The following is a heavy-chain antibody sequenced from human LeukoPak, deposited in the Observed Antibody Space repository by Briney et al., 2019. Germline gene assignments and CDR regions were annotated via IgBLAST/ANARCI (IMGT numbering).Heavy chain of an antibody. CDR1: GDSISTDNYQ. J-gene: IGHJ4*02. V-gene: IGHV4-39*07. Sequence: SETLSLTCSVSGDSISTDNYQWGWIRQPPGKGLEWIGNIHYSGNTYYNPSLKSRVTISVDTSKNQFSLKLGSVTAADTAVYYCARGDLGIVPHFDYWGQGTLVTVSS. CDR2: IHYSGNT. CDR3: ARGDLGIVPHFDY. D-gene: IGHD7-27*01.